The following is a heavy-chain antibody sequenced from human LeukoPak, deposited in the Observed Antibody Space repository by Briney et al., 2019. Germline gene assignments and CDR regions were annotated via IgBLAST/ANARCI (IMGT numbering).Heavy chain of an antibody. CDR2: IKPIGGGA. CDR1: GYTFTKYY. J-gene: IGHJ4*02. D-gene: IGHD3-16*02. V-gene: IGHV1-46*01. Sequence: ASVKVSCKASGYTFTKYYIHWVRQAPGQGLEWMGKIKPIGGGATYAQKFQGRVTMTRDTSTSTVYMELSSLKSEDTAVFYWERVSGMGELSVEVDYWGQGTLVTVSS. CDR3: ERVSGMGELSVEVDY.